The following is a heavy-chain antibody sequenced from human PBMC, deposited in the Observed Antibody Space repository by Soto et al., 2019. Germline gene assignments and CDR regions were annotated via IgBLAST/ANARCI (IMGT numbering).Heavy chain of an antibody. CDR2: INYSGST. J-gene: IGHJ4*02. Sequence: QVQLQQWGAGLLKPSETLSLTCAVYGGSFSGYYWSWIRQPPGEGLEWIGEINYSGSTNYNPSLESRVAISVDTSKNQFSLKVSSVTAADTAVYYCARGGYGGNSGLGHIDSWGQGTLVTVSS. D-gene: IGHD2-21*02. CDR1: GGSFSGYY. CDR3: ARGGYGGNSGLGHIDS. V-gene: IGHV4-34*01.